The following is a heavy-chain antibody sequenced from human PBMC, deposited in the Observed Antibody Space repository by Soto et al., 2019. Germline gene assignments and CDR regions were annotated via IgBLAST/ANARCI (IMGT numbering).Heavy chain of an antibody. CDR3: AREGPRENWFDP. CDR2: IIPIFGTA. Sequence: QVQLVQSGAEVKKPGSSVKVSCQASGGTFSSYAISWVRQAPGQGLEWMGGIIPIFGTANYAQKFQGRVTITADESTSTADMELSSLRSEDTAVYYCAREGPRENWFDPWGQGTLVTVSS. V-gene: IGHV1-69*01. CDR1: GGTFSSYA. J-gene: IGHJ5*02.